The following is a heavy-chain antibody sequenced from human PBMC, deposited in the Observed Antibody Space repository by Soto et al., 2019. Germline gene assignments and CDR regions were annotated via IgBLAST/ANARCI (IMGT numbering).Heavy chain of an antibody. CDR3: ARGVVPAAGAAPHYFHYGVDV. V-gene: IGHV1-69*06. J-gene: IGHJ6*02. CDR1: GDTFKKFA. D-gene: IGHD2-2*01. Sequence: QVQLVQSGPEVKKPGSSVKVSCKTSGDTFKKFAISWVRQAPGQGPEWMGGIIPMFGTTKYTQKFQGRVTFTADKSTGTAYMELTSLMSEDTATYFCARGVVPAAGAAPHYFHYGVDVSGQGTTVTVSS. CDR2: IIPMFGTT.